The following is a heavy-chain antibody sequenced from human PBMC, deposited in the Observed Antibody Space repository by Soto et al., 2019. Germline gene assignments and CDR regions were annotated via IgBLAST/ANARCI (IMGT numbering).Heavy chain of an antibody. CDR1: GFTFRNAW. D-gene: IGHD3-3*01. CDR3: TTEGSENSGYYVGYSEH. J-gene: IGHJ4*02. CDR2: IKSKIDGETT. V-gene: IGHV3-15*01. Sequence: GGSLRLSCAASGFTFRNAWMIWVRQVPGKGLEWVGRIKSKIDGETTDYASHVKGRFTISRDDSKNTLFLQMNSLRPEDTALYYCTTEGSENSGYYVGYSEHWGQGPQVTVSS.